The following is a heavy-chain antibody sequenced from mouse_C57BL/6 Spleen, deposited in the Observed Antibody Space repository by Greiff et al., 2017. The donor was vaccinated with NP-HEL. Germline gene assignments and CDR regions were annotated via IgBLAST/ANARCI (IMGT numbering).Heavy chain of an antibody. V-gene: IGHV1-18*01. CDR3: ARGEGMVTTSGSFDY. Sequence: EVQLQQSGPELVKPGASVKIPCKASGYTFTDYNMDWVKQSHGKSLEWIGDINPNNGGTIYNQKFKGKATLTVDKSSSTAYMELRSLTSEDTAVYYCARGEGMVTTSGSFDYWGQGTTLTVSS. J-gene: IGHJ2*01. D-gene: IGHD2-2*01. CDR1: GYTFTDYN. CDR2: INPNNGGT.